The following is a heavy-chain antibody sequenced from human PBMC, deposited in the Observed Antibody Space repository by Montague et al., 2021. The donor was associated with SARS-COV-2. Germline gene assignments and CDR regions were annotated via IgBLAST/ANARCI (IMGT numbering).Heavy chain of an antibody. Sequence: TLSLTCTVSGGSISSGSYYWSWIRQPAGKGLEWIGRIYTSGSTNYNPSLKSRVTISVDTSKNQFSLKLSSVTAADTAVYYCARILGTYYDFWSGERAIDAFDIWGRGTMVTVSS. V-gene: IGHV4-61*02. CDR3: ARILGTYYDFWSGERAIDAFDI. CDR1: GGSISSGSYY. D-gene: IGHD3-3*01. J-gene: IGHJ3*02. CDR2: IYTSGST.